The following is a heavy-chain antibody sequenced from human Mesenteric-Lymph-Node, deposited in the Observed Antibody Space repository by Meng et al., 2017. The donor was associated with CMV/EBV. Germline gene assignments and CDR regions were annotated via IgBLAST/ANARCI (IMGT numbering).Heavy chain of an antibody. J-gene: IGHJ5*02. V-gene: IGHV4-34*01. D-gene: IGHD2-15*01. CDR2: INLSGST. CDR3: ASGGSWFDP. Sequence: GSLRLSCAVYGGSLSDYYWTWIRQPPGKGLEWIGEINLSGSTNYNPSLKSRVIMSADTSKNQFFLKVTSVTAADTAVYYCASGGSWFDPWGQGTLVTVSS. CDR1: GGSLSDYY.